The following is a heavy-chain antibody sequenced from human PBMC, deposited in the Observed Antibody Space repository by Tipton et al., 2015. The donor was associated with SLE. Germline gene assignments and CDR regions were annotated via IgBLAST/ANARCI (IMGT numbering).Heavy chain of an antibody. J-gene: IGHJ4*02. Sequence: TLSLTCKVSGDSLSSYYWTWSRQPTGKGLEWIGYIYYSGSAKYNPSLDSRVTMSVDTSKNQVSLKLTSVTAADTAVYYCARGGWSHDYWGRGTLVTVSS. CDR3: ARGGWSHDY. CDR1: GDSLSSYY. V-gene: IGHV4-59*01. D-gene: IGHD2-8*01. CDR2: IYYSGSA.